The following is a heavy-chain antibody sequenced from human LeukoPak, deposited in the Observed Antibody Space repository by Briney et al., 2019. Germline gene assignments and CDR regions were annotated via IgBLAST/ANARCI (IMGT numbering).Heavy chain of an antibody. CDR3: ARQRYYYDSSGYYYVDY. V-gene: IGHV4-39*01. CDR2: IYYSGST. CDR1: GGSISSSSYY. J-gene: IGHJ4*02. D-gene: IGHD3-22*01. Sequence: SETLSLTCTVSGGSISSSSYYWGWIRQPPGKGLEWIGSIYYSGSTYYNPSFKSRVTISVDTSKNQLSLKLSSVTAADTAVYYCARQRYYYDSSGYYYVDYWGQGTLVTVSS.